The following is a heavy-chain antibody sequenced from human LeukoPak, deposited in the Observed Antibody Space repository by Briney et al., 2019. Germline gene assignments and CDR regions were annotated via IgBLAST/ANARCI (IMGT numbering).Heavy chain of an antibody. CDR1: GGSISSGGYS. Sequence: PSQTLSLTCAVSGGSISSGGYSWSWIRQPPGKGLEWIGYIYHSGSTYYNPSLKSRVTISVDTSKNQFSLKLSSVTAADTAVYYCARFPTGDHAFDIWGQGTMVTVSS. D-gene: IGHD7-27*01. J-gene: IGHJ3*02. V-gene: IGHV4-30-2*05. CDR3: ARFPTGDHAFDI. CDR2: IYHSGST.